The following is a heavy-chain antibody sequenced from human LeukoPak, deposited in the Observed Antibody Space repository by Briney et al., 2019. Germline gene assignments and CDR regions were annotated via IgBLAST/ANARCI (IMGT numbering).Heavy chain of an antibody. V-gene: IGHV4-39*01. Sequence: SETLSLTCTVSGGSISSSSYYWGWIRQPPGKGLEWIGSIYYSGSTYYNPSPKSRVTISVDTSKNQFSLKLSSVTAADTAVYYCARQGGGIAARQHAFDIWGQGTMVTVSS. CDR1: GGSISSSSYY. CDR2: IYYSGST. J-gene: IGHJ3*02. CDR3: ARQGGGIAARQHAFDI. D-gene: IGHD6-6*01.